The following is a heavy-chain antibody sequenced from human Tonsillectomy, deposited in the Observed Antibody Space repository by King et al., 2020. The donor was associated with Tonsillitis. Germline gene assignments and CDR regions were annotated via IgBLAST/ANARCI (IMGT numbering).Heavy chain of an antibody. CDR1: GFTFSLYG. CDR3: ARPSVDTPMDFLIHY. Sequence: VQLVQSGGGVVQPGRSLRLSCAASGFTFSLYGMHWVRQAPGKGLEWVAVISYDGSDKYYGHSVRGRFTISRDNSKNTLYLQMTGLGAEDTAIYYCARPSVDTPMDFLIHYWGQGTLVTVSS. J-gene: IGHJ4*02. D-gene: IGHD5-18*01. CDR2: ISYDGSDK. V-gene: IGHV3-30*03.